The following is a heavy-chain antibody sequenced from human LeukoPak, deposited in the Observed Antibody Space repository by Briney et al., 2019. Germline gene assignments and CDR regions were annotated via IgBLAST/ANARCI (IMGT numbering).Heavy chain of an antibody. J-gene: IGHJ4*02. D-gene: IGHD2-2*01. V-gene: IGHV4-31*03. CDR2: IYYSGST. Sequence: SETLSLTCTVSGGSINSGGYYWSWIRQHPGKDLEWIGYIYYSGSTYYNPSLRSRVIISVDTSKNQFSLKLSSVTAADTAVYYCARDRLSCSSTSCSHYYFDSWGQGTLVTVSS. CDR1: GGSINSGGYY. CDR3: ARDRLSCSSTSCSHYYFDS.